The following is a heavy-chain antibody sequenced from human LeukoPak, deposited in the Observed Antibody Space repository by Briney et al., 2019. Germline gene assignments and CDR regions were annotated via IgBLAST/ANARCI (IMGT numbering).Heavy chain of an antibody. V-gene: IGHV3-48*02. CDR3: ARDSEYSYADDY. J-gene: IGHJ4*02. D-gene: IGHD5-18*01. CDR2: ITYNSGTI. Sequence: QPGGSLRLSCAASGFTFRSYAMQWVRQAPGKGLEWVSYITYNSGTIFYADSVKGRFTISRDNAKDSLYLQMSSLRDEDTAVYYCARDSEYSYADDYWGQGALVTVSS. CDR1: GFTFRSYA.